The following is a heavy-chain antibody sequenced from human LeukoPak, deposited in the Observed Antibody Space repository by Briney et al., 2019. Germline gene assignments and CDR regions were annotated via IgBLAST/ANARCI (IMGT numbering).Heavy chain of an antibody. CDR1: GFTFRNYA. CDR3: DRDPNLCIYDSSGYFDF. D-gene: IGHD3-22*01. J-gene: IGHJ4*02. Sequence: PGGSLRLSCAASGFTFRNYAMSWVRQAPGKGLEWVSSISDSGRSTYYADSVKGRFTISRDNSKNTLYLQINSLRPDVTAVYYCDRDPNLCIYDSSGYFDFWGQGTLVTVSS. CDR2: ISDSGRST. V-gene: IGHV3-23*01.